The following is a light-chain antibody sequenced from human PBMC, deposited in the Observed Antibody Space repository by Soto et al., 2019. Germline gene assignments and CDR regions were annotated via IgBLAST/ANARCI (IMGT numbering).Light chain of an antibody. Sequence: EIVLTQSPATLSLSPGERASLSFRASRIFSNNLAWYQHKPGQPPRLLMYGAFTRAAGVPARFSGSASGTEFTLTISSLQSEDFAVYYCQLYTNWPRWTFGQGTKVDIK. J-gene: IGKJ1*01. CDR2: GAF. CDR1: RIFSNN. V-gene: IGKV3-15*01. CDR3: QLYTNWPRWT.